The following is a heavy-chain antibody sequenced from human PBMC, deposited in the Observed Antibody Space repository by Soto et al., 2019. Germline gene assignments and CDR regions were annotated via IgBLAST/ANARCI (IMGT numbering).Heavy chain of an antibody. V-gene: IGHV1-46*03. J-gene: IGHJ4*02. CDR3: ARDRGIAAAGSTYSFDY. CDR1: GYTFTSYY. Sequence: ASVKVSCKASGYTFTSYYMHWVRQAPGQGLEWMGIINPSGGSTSYAQKFQGRVTMTRDTSTSTVYMELSSLRSEDTAVYYCARDRGIAAAGSTYSFDYWGQGTLVTVSS. D-gene: IGHD6-13*01. CDR2: INPSGGST.